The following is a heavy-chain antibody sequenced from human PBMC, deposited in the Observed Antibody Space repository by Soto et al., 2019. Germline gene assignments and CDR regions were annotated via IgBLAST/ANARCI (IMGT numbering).Heavy chain of an antibody. CDR1: GFTVSTYG. Sequence: VQLVESGGGVVQPGRSLRLSCAVSGFTVSTYGMHWVRQAPGKGLEWVAVISRDGGTKFYADSVKGRFTISRDNCRNTLSLEMNSLRGDDMAVYYCTGEGASGYWGQGPLVTVSS. J-gene: IGHJ4*02. CDR2: ISRDGGTK. V-gene: IGHV3-30*03. CDR3: TGEGASGY. D-gene: IGHD2-8*02.